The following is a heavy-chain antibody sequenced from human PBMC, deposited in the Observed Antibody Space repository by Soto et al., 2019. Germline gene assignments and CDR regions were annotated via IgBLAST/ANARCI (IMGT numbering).Heavy chain of an antibody. Sequence: TLSLTCTVSGGSISSGGYYWSWIRQHPGKGLEWIGYIYYSGSTYYNPSLKSRVTISVDTSKNQFSLKLSSVTAADTAVYYCARAFRYCSDGSCKTPAEYFQHWGQGTLVTSPQ. CDR2: IYYSGST. CDR1: GGSISSGGYY. D-gene: IGHD2-15*01. CDR3: ARAFRYCSDGSCKTPAEYFQH. V-gene: IGHV4-31*03. J-gene: IGHJ1*01.